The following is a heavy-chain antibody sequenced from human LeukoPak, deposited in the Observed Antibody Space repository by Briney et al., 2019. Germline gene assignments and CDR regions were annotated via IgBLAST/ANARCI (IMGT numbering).Heavy chain of an antibody. V-gene: IGHV1-69*06. Sequence: VASVKVSCKASGGTFSSYAISWVRQAPGQGLEWMGGIIPIFGTANYAQKFQGRVTITADKSTSTAYMELSSLRSEDTAVYYCASSEMVRGDIDRTTCWGQGTLVTVSS. CDR3: ASSEMVRGDIDRTTC. J-gene: IGHJ4*02. CDR2: IIPIFGTA. D-gene: IGHD3-10*01. CDR1: GGTFSSYA.